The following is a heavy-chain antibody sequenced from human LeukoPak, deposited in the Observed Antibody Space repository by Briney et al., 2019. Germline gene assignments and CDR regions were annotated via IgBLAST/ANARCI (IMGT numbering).Heavy chain of an antibody. V-gene: IGHV1-69*13. J-gene: IGHJ3*02. D-gene: IGHD2-15*01. CDR1: GGTFSSYA. CDR3: ARDGYCSGGSCYTSYAFDI. Sequence: SVKVSCKASGGTFSSYAISWVRQAPGQGLEWMGGIIPIFGTANYAQKFQGRVTITADESTSTAYVELSSLRSEDTAVYYCARDGYCSGGSCYTSYAFDIWGQGTMVTVSS. CDR2: IIPIFGTA.